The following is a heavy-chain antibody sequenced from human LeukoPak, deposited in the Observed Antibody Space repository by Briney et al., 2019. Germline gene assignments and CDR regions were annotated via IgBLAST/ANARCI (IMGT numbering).Heavy chain of an antibody. CDR1: GFTFSSYS. D-gene: IGHD5-24*01. CDR2: ISGSSSYI. V-gene: IGHV3-21*01. CDR3: AREDGYNFYY. Sequence: GGSLRLSCAASGFTFSSYSMNWVRQAPGKGLEWVSPISGSSSYIYYADSVKGRFTISRDNAKKSLYLQMNSLRGEDTAVYYCAREDGYNFYYWGQGTLVTVSS. J-gene: IGHJ4*02.